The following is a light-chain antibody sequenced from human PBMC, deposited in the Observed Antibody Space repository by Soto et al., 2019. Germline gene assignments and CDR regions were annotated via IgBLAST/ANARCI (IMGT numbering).Light chain of an antibody. Sequence: QSVLTQPPSASVSPGQSVTISCTGTSSDVGGYNYVSWYQRHPGKAPKLMIYEVSKRPSGVPDRFSGSKSGNTASLTVSGLQAEDEADYYCSSYAGSNNLVFGGGTQLTVL. CDR3: SSYAGSNNLV. V-gene: IGLV2-8*01. J-gene: IGLJ2*01. CDR1: SSDVGGYNY. CDR2: EVS.